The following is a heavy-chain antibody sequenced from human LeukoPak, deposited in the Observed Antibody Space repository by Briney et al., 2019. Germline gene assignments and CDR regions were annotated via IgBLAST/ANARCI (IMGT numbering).Heavy chain of an antibody. CDR2: IIPIFGTA. J-gene: IGHJ4*02. D-gene: IGHD5-24*01. V-gene: IGHV1-69*13. CDR3: ARARAGWLQLEY. Sequence: ASVRVSCKASGGTFSSYAISWVRQAPGQGLEWMGGIIPIFGTANYAQKFQGRVTITADESTSTAYMELSSLRSEDTAVYYCARARAGWLQLEYWGQGALVTVSS. CDR1: GGTFSSYA.